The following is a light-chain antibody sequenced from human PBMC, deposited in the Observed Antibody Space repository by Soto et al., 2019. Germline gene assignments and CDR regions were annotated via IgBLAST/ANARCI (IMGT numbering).Light chain of an antibody. CDR2: ESS. CDR1: QSVSRY. CDR3: QPRVYRPPYPFT. V-gene: IGKV3-11*01. J-gene: IGKJ3*01. Sequence: ELVLTQSPATLSLSPGERATLSCRASQSVSRYLACYQQKPGQAPRLLIYESSNKATGIPARFSGSGSGTEFTLLISSLQPEDFAVYYCQPRVYRPPYPFTFGPGTKVDI.